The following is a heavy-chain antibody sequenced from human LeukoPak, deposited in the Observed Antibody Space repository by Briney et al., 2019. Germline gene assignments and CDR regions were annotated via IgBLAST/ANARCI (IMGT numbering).Heavy chain of an antibody. CDR1: GFTFSSYW. CDR3: ATSDPISGYYY. D-gene: IGHD3-22*01. V-gene: IGHV3-74*01. Sequence: GGSLRLSCAASGFTFSSYWMHWVRQAPGKGLVWVSRINSDGSTTNYADSVKGRFTISRDNAKNTLSLQMNSLSAGDTAVYYCATSDPISGYYYWGQGTLVTVSS. CDR2: INSDGSTT. J-gene: IGHJ4*02.